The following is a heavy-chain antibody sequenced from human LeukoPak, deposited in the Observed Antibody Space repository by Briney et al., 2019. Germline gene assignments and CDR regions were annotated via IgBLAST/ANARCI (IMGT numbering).Heavy chain of an antibody. CDR2: VYYSGST. CDR1: GGSISYYY. V-gene: IGHV4-59*01. D-gene: IGHD3-22*01. J-gene: IGHJ6*02. CDR3: ARWYYDSSGYYVRGMDV. Sequence: KASETLSLTCTVSGGSISYYYWSWIRQPPGKGLEWIGYVYYSGSTNYNPSLKSRVTISVDTSKNQFSLKLSSVTAADTAVYYCARWYYDSSGYYVRGMDVWGQGTTVTVSS.